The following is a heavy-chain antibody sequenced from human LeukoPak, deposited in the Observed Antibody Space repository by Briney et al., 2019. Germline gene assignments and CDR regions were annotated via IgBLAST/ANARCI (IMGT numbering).Heavy chain of an antibody. CDR3: ARSPLWFGENYFDY. CDR1: GFTFSSYG. J-gene: IGHJ4*02. Sequence: GGSLRLSCAASGFTFSSYGMHWVRQAPGKGLEWVAVIWYDGSNKYYADSVKGRFTISRDNSKNTLYLQMNSLRAEDTAVYYCARSPLWFGENYFDYWGQGTLVTVSS. V-gene: IGHV3-33*01. D-gene: IGHD3-10*01. CDR2: IWYDGSNK.